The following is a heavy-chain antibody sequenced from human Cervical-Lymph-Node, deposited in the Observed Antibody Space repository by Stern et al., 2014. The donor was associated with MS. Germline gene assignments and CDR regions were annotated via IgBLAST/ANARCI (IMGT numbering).Heavy chain of an antibody. CDR3: ARSPPYYEFWNNYYYFDY. D-gene: IGHD3-3*01. Sequence: ESGPALVKPTQTLTLTCTFSGFSLSTSGMRVSWIRQPPGKALEWLARIDWGDDKFYSTSLKTRLTISKDTSKKQVVLTMTNMDPVDTATYYCARSPPYYEFWNNYYYFDYWGQGTLVTVSS. J-gene: IGHJ4*02. V-gene: IGHV2-70*04. CDR2: IDWGDDK. CDR1: GFSLSTSGMR.